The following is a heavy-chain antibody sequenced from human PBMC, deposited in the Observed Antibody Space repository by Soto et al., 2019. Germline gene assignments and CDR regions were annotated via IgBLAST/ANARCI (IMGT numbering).Heavy chain of an antibody. Sequence: QVQLVESGGGVVQPGRSLRLSCAASGFTFSSYGMHWVRQAPGKGLEWVAVIWYDGSNKYYADSVKGRFTISRDNSKNTLYLQMNGLRAEDTAVYYCARESGVQSGGSYRYYYYGMDVWGQGTTVTVSS. V-gene: IGHV3-33*01. CDR3: ARESGVQSGGSYRYYYYGMDV. D-gene: IGHD1-26*01. J-gene: IGHJ6*02. CDR1: GFTFSSYG. CDR2: IWYDGSNK.